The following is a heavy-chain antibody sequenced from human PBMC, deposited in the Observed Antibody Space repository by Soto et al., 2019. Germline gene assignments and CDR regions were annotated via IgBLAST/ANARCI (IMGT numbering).Heavy chain of an antibody. CDR2: ISGHDDSA. V-gene: IGHV3-23*01. CDR1: VFTFSTFD. Sequence: GGSLRLSCAASVFTFSTFDMSWVRQPPGKGLEWVSVISGHDDSANYADSVKGRFTISKDKSSNTLYLQMNNLRAEDTAVYYCVKGAWLDYWGQGTLVTVSS. CDR3: VKGAWLDY. D-gene: IGHD6-19*01. J-gene: IGHJ4*02.